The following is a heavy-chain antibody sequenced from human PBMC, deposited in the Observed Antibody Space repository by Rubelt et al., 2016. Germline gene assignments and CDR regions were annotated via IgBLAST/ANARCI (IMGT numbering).Heavy chain of an antibody. V-gene: IGHV3-23*01. CDR3: AKDRVRQQLTNYYYYGMDV. Sequence: VRQAPGKGLEWVSAISGSGGSTYYADSVKGRFTISRDNSKNTLYLQMNSLRAEDTAVYYCAKDRVRQQLTNYYYYGMDVWGQGTTVTVSS. CDR2: ISGSGGST. J-gene: IGHJ6*02. D-gene: IGHD6-13*01.